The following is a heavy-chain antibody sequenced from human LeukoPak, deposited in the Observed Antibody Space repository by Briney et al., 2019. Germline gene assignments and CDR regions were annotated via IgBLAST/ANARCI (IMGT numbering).Heavy chain of an antibody. CDR1: GFTFSSYS. D-gene: IGHD2-15*01. CDR2: ISSSSSYI. J-gene: IGHJ4*02. Sequence: GGSLRLSSAASGFTFSSYSMNWVRQAPGKGLEWVSSISSSSSYIYYADSVKGRFTSSRANAKNSLYLQMNSLRAEDTAVYYCARDRVVVAAIDYWGQGTLVTVSS. V-gene: IGHV3-21*01. CDR3: ARDRVVVAAIDY.